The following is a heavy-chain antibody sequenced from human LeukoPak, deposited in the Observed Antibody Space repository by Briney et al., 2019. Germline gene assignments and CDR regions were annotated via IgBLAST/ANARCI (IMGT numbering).Heavy chain of an antibody. D-gene: IGHD3-10*01. CDR2: ISAYNGNT. CDR1: GCTFTSYG. V-gene: IGHV1-18*01. J-gene: IGHJ6*02. Sequence: ASVKVSCKASGCTFTSYGISWVRQAPGQGLEWMGWISAYNGNTNYAQKLQGRVTMTTDTSTSTAYMELRSLRSDDTAVYYCARDWGLLWFGELFYGMDVWGQGTTVTVSS. CDR3: ARDWGLLWFGELFYGMDV.